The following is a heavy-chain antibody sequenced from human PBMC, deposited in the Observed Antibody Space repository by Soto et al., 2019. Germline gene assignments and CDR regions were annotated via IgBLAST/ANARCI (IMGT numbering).Heavy chain of an antibody. J-gene: IGHJ4*02. V-gene: IGHV3-30*03. CDR3: ATDPWNSGSLGDFDY. CDR1: GFTFSSYG. CDR2: ISYDGSNK. Sequence: GGSLRLSCAASGFTFSSYGMHWVRQAPGKGLEWVAVISYDGSNKYYADSVKGRFTISRDNSKNTLYLQMNSLRAEDTAVYYCATDPWNSGSLGDFDYWGQGTLVTVSS. D-gene: IGHD1-26*01.